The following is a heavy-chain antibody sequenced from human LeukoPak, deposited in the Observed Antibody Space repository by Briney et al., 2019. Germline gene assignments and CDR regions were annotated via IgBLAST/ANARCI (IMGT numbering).Heavy chain of an antibody. Sequence: GGSLRLSCAASGFTFSSYWMAWVRQAPGKGLEWVANIKQDASVKQYVDSVKGRFTISRDNADNSVYLQMNSLRIEDTAVYYCARDVVGALDYWGQGTLATVSS. CDR1: GFTFSSYW. CDR2: IKQDASVK. V-gene: IGHV3-7*01. CDR3: ARDVVGALDY. J-gene: IGHJ4*02. D-gene: IGHD2-15*01.